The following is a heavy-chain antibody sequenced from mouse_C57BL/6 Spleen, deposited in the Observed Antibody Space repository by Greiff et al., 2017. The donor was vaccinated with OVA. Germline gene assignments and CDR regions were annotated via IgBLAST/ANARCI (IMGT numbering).Heavy chain of an antibody. V-gene: IGHV1-55*01. D-gene: IGHD2-2*01. CDR2: IYPGSGST. CDR3: ARFKDTLNGYADWLAY. J-gene: IGHJ3*01. CDR1: GYTFTSYW. Sequence: QVQLQQPGAELVKPGASVKMSCKASGYTFTSYWITWVKQRPGQGLEWIGDIYPGSGSTNYNEKFKSKATLTVDTSSSTAYMQLSSLTSVDSAVYYCARFKDTLNGYADWLAYWGQGTLVTVSA.